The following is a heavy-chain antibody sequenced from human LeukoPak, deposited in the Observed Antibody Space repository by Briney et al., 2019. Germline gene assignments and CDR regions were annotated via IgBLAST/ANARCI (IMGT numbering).Heavy chain of an antibody. V-gene: IGHV3-23*01. CDR2: ISGRGGGP. Sequence: PGGSLRLSCAASGFSFSSYDMNWVRQAPGKGLEWVSTISGRGGGPNYADSVKGRFTISRDNVKNTMYLQINNVRAEDTAVYYCAKDPHCYGGRYFDNWGQGTRVTVSS. CDR1: GFSFSSYD. J-gene: IGHJ4*02. D-gene: IGHD4-23*01. CDR3: AKDPHCYGGRYFDN.